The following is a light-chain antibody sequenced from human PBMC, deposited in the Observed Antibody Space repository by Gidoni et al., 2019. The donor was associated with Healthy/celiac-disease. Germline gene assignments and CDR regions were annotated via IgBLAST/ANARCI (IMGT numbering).Light chain of an antibody. V-gene: IGLV2-14*01. CDR2: DVS. CDR1: SSHVGGYNY. J-gene: IGLJ2*01. CDR3: SSYTSSSTLV. Sequence: QSALTQPASVSGSPGQSITISGTGTSSHVGGYNYVSWYQQNPGKAPKLMIYDVSNRPSGVSNRFSGSKSGNTASLTISGLQAEDEADYYCSSYTSSSTLVFGGGTKLTVL.